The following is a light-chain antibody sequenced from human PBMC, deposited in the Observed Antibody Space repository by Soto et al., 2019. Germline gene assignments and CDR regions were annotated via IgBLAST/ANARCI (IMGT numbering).Light chain of an antibody. CDR2: RNN. Sequence: QPVLTQPPSASGTPGQRVTISCSGSSSNIGSNYVYWYQQLPGTAPKLLIYRNNQRPSGVPDRFSGSKSGTSASLAISGLRSEDEADYYCAAWDDSLSAPYVFGTGTKLTVL. V-gene: IGLV1-47*01. J-gene: IGLJ1*01. CDR1: SSNIGSNY. CDR3: AAWDDSLSAPYV.